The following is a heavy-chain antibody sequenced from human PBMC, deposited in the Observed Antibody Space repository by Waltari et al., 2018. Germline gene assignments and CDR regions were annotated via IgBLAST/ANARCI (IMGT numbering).Heavy chain of an antibody. Sequence: EVQLVESGGGLVQPGGSLRLSCAASGFTFSSYWMSWVRQAPGKGLEWVANIKQDGSEKYYVDSVKGRFTISRDNAKNSLYLQMNSLRAEDTAVYYCARVLVATDGDAFDIWGQGTMVTVSS. V-gene: IGHV3-7*01. J-gene: IGHJ3*02. CDR3: ARVLVATDGDAFDI. CDR2: IKQDGSEK. CDR1: GFTFSSYW. D-gene: IGHD5-12*01.